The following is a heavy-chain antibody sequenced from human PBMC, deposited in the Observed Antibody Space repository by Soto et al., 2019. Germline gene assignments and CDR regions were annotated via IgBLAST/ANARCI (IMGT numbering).Heavy chain of an antibody. J-gene: IGHJ4*02. Sequence: SETLSLTCAVYGGSFSGYYWSWIRQPPGNGLEWIGEINHSGSTNYNPSLKSRVTISVDTSKNQFSLKLSSVTAADTAVYYCARTLEMATMDFDSWGQGTLVTVSS. CDR1: GGSFSGYY. D-gene: IGHD5-12*01. V-gene: IGHV4-34*01. CDR3: ARTLEMATMDFDS. CDR2: INHSGST.